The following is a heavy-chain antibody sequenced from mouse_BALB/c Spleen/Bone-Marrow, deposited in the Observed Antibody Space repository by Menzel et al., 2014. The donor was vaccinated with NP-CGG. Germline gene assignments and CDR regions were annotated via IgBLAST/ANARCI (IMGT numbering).Heavy chain of an antibody. CDR2: IWAGGST. V-gene: IGHV2-9*02. CDR1: GFSLTSYG. CDR3: AREGLLLYRGFAY. Sequence: VMLVESGPGLVAPSQRLSITCTVSGFSLTSYGVHWVRQPPGEGLEWLGVIWAGGSTNYNSALMSRLSISKDNSKSQVFLKMNSLQTDDTAMYYCAREGLLLYRGFAYWGQGTLVTVSA. J-gene: IGHJ3*01. D-gene: IGHD2-10*01.